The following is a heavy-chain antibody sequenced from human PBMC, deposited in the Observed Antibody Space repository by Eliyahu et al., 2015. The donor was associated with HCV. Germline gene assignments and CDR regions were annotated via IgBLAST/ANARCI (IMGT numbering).Heavy chain of an antibody. V-gene: IGHV3-72*01. CDR3: DRGSRGMDV. J-gene: IGHJ6*02. Sequence: EVQLVESGGGXVQPGGSXRLSCAASGXIMSDYFMXWVRXXPGKGLGWVGRSARKLEGYTTEYAASVRGRFTISRDESNNSLILQMNGLKTEDTAVYYCDRGSRGMDVWGQGTAVTVSS. CDR2: SARKLEGYTT. CDR1: GXIMSDYF.